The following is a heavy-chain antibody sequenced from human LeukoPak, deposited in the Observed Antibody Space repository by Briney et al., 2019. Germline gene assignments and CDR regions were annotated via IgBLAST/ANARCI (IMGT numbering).Heavy chain of an antibody. CDR3: AKDDRVRITMVRGVIGREYYFDY. J-gene: IGHJ4*02. D-gene: IGHD3-10*01. V-gene: IGHV3-23*01. CDR2: ISGSGGST. CDR1: GFTFSSYA. Sequence: GGSLGLSCAASGFTFSSYAMSWVRQAPGKGLEWVSAISGSGGSTYYADSVKGRFTISRDNSKNTLYLQMNSLRAEDTAVYYCAKDDRVRITMVRGVIGREYYFDYWGQGTLVTVSS.